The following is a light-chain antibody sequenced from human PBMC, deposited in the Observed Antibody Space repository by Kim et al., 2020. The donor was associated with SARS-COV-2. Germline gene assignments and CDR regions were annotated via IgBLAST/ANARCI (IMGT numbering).Light chain of an antibody. CDR1: HSVGTN. Sequence: PWEGATLACRASHSVGTNLAWYQQTPGQAPRLLIYDAAIRATGIPTRFSGSGSGTDFTLTISSLEAEDFAIYYCQQRSSWPPALTFGGGTKVDIK. CDR3: QQRSSWPPALT. CDR2: DAA. V-gene: IGKV3-11*01. J-gene: IGKJ4*01.